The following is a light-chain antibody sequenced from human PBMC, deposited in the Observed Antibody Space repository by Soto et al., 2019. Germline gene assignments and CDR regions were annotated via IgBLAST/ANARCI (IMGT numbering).Light chain of an antibody. CDR3: SSYTSSSTYV. Sequence: QSALTQPASVSGSPGQSITISCTGTSSDVGGYNYVSWYQQYPGKAPKLMIYEVSNRPSGVSNRFSDSKSGNTASLTISGLQAEDEADYYCSSYTSSSTYVFGAGTKVTVL. J-gene: IGLJ1*01. CDR1: SSDVGGYNY. V-gene: IGLV2-14*01. CDR2: EVS.